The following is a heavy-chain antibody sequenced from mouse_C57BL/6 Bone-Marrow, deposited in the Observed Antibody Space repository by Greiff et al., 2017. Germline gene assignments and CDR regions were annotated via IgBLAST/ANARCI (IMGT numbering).Heavy chain of an antibody. D-gene: IGHD1-1*01. CDR2: IDPENGDT. V-gene: IGHV14-4*01. CDR1: GFNIKDDY. J-gene: IGHJ2*01. CDR3: TTYLYGSSFDY. Sequence: VQLQQSGAELVRPGASVKLSCTASGFNIKDDYMYWVKQRPEQGLEWIGWIDPENGDTEYASKFQGKATITADTSSNTAYLQLSSLTSEDTAVYYCTTYLYGSSFDYWGQGTTLTVSS.